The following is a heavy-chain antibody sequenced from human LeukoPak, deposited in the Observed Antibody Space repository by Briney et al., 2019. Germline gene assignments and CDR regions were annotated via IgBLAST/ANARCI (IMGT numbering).Heavy chain of an antibody. V-gene: IGHV3-15*01. Sequence: GGSLRLSCAASGFTFSHTWISWVRQAPGKGLEWVGRVKSKNDGGSTDYAAPVKGRFFISRDDSRGTLSLEMNSLKIEDTAVYFCVGRPWNFDYWGQGTLVTVSS. J-gene: IGHJ4*02. D-gene: IGHD1-1*01. CDR1: GFTFSHTW. CDR3: VGRPWNFDY. CDR2: VKSKNDGGST.